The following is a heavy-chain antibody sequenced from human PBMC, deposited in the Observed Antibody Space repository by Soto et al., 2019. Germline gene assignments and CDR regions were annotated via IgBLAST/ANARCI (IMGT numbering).Heavy chain of an antibody. CDR2: IYYSGST. V-gene: IGHV4-59*01. CDR3: ARDSGYDFAYYYGMDV. J-gene: IGHJ6*02. Sequence: KPSETLSLTCTVSGGSISSYYWSWIRQPPGKGLEWIGYIYYSGSTNYNPSLKSRVTISVDTSKNQFSLKLSSVTAADTAVYYCARDSGYDFAYYYGMDVWGQGTTVTVSS. CDR1: GGSISSYY. D-gene: IGHD3-3*01.